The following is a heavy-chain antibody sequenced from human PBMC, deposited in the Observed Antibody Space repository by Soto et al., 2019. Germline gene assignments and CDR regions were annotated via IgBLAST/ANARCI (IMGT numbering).Heavy chain of an antibody. CDR3: TTTDLIAAAPFDY. CDR1: GFTFSNAW. CDR2: IKSKTDGGTT. D-gene: IGHD6-13*01. J-gene: IGHJ4*02. Sequence: PGGSLRLSCAASGFTFSNAWMNWVRQAPGKGLEWVGRIKSKTDGGTTDYAAPVKGRFTISRDDSKNTLYLQMNSLKTEDTAVYYCTTTDLIAAAPFDYWGQGTLVTVSS. V-gene: IGHV3-15*07.